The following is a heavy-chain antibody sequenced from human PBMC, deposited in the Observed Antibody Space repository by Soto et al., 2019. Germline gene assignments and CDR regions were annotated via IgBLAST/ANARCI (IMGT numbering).Heavy chain of an antibody. D-gene: IGHD3-10*01. CDR2: IRSNADGGTV. V-gene: IGHV3-15*01. Sequence: DVQLVESGGGLVKPGGSLRLSCRTSGFTFSKAWMRWVRQAPGKGLEWVGRIRSNADGGTVEYAAPVKGRFIITRDDSTNTLYLQMNSLEKEDRGAYYCTGAGVRGVVMSGMDVWGQGTAVTVSS. J-gene: IGHJ6*02. CDR3: TGAGVRGVVMSGMDV. CDR1: GFTFSKAW.